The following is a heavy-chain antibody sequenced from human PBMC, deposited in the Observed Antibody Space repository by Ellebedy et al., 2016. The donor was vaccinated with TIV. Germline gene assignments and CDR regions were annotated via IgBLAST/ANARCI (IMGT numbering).Heavy chain of an antibody. CDR1: GGSIGSYY. Sequence: MPSETLSLTCTVSGGSIGSYYWTWIRQPPGKGLEWIGDIYDTGTPNYRPSIKSRVTISLDTSKGQLSLKLSSVTAADAAVYYCARVGCTKSICPYYYYYGIDVCGHGAAVTVSS. V-gene: IGHV4-59*01. D-gene: IGHD2-8*01. CDR3: ARVGCTKSICPYYYYYGIDV. J-gene: IGHJ6*02. CDR2: IYDTGTP.